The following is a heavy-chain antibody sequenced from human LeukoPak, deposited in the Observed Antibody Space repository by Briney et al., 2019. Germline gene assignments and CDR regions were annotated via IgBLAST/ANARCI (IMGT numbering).Heavy chain of an antibody. CDR1: GFSFSTYW. D-gene: IGHD3-22*01. J-gene: IGHJ4*02. V-gene: IGHV3-7*01. Sequence: GGSLRLSCAASGFSFSTYWMTWVRQAPGKGLECVANIKTDGSETYYLDSVKGRFTVSRDNAKNSLYLQMNSLRVEDTAVYFCTRDLNHDSSSWGQGTLVTVSS. CDR2: IKTDGSET. CDR3: TRDLNHDSSS.